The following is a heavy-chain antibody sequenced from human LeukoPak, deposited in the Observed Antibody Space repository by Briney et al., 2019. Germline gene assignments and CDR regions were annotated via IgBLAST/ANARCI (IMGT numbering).Heavy chain of an antibody. CDR1: GDSISSSNCY. V-gene: IGHV4-39*02. D-gene: IGHD5-18*01. CDR2: IYFSGGT. CDR3: ARDARGYNFDRWFDP. J-gene: IGHJ5*02. Sequence: SETLSLTCTVSGDSISSSNCYWGWIRQPPGKGLEWIGSIYFSGGTYYNASLKSRVTISVDTSKNQFSLKLSSVTAADTAVYYCARDARGYNFDRWFDPWGQGTLVTVSS.